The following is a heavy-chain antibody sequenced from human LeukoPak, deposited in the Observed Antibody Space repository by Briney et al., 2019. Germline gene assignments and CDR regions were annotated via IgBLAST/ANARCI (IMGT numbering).Heavy chain of an antibody. J-gene: IGHJ4*02. CDR3: AKEGYSSSWYYFDY. D-gene: IGHD6-13*01. CDR1: GFTFSSYG. CDR2: IWYGGNNK. V-gene: IGHV3-30*02. Sequence: QSGGSLRLSCAASGFTFSSYGMHWVRQAPGKGLEWVAVIWYGGNNKYYADSVKGRFNISRDNSKNTLYLQMNSLRAEDTAVYYCAKEGYSSSWYYFDYWGQGTLVTVSS.